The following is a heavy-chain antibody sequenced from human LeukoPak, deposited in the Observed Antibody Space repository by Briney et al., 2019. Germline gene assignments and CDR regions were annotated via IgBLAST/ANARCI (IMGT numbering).Heavy chain of an antibody. CDR1: GGSFSGYY. D-gene: IGHD4-17*01. J-gene: IGHJ4*02. V-gene: IGHV4-34*01. Sequence: SETLSLTCAVYGGSFSGYYWSWIRQPPGKGLEWIGEINHSGTTNYNPSLKSRVTISVGTSKNQFSLKLSSVTAADTAVYYCARHASVTRFAYWGQGTLVTVSS. CDR2: INHSGTT. CDR3: ARHASVTRFAY.